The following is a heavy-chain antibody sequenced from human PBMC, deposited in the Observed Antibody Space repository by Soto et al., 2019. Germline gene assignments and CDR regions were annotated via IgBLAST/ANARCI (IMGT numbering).Heavy chain of an antibody. CDR1: GFTFSSYA. CDR3: ATRSWGSNSWSPQFDY. D-gene: IGHD6-13*01. CDR2: MSGSGTST. V-gene: IGHV3-23*01. Sequence: PGGSLRLSCAASGFTFSSYAMSWVRQAPGKGLEWVSGMSGSGTSTYYADSVKGRFTISRDNSKNTRYLQMNSLRAEDAAIYYCATRSWGSNSWSPQFDYWGQGTMVTVSS. J-gene: IGHJ4*02.